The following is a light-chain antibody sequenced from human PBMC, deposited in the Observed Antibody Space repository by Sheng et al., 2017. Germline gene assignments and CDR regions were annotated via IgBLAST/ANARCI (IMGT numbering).Light chain of an antibody. J-gene: IGKJ2*01. CDR2: AAS. V-gene: IGKV1-12*01. CDR1: QGVGNW. Sequence: DIQMTQSPSTLSASVGDRVTIACRASQGVGNWLAWYQQKPGKAPKVLIFAASNLQSGVPSRFSGSGSGTDFTLTVSNLQPEDAGTYFCQQSNSFPYTFGQGTKLEIK. CDR3: QQSNSFPYT.